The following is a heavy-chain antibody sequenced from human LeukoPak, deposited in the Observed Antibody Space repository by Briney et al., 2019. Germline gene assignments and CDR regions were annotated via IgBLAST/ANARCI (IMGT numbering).Heavy chain of an antibody. Sequence: SETLSLTCAVSGGSISSSNWWSWVRQPPGKGLEWIGEIYHSGSTNYNPSLKSRVTISVDKSKNQFSLKLSSVTAADTAVYYCARESSYGSGSNSDYWGQGTLVTVSS. CDR1: GGSISSSNW. CDR3: ARESSYGSGSNSDY. CDR2: IYHSGST. J-gene: IGHJ4*02. V-gene: IGHV4-4*02. D-gene: IGHD3-10*01.